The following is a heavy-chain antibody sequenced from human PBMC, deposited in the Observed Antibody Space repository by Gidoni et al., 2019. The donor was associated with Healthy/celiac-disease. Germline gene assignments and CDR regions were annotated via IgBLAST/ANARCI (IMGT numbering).Heavy chain of an antibody. CDR1: GFTFSSYP. D-gene: IGHD2-2*01. J-gene: IGHJ4*02. CDR2: ISGRGGST. CDR3: ATSTSLDY. Sequence: EVQLLESGGGLVQPGGSLRLSCAASGFTFSSYPMSWVRQAPGKGLEWVSTISGRGGSTYYADSVKGRFTISRDNSKNTLYLQMNSLRAEDTAVYYCATSTSLDYWGQGTLVTVSS. V-gene: IGHV3-23*01.